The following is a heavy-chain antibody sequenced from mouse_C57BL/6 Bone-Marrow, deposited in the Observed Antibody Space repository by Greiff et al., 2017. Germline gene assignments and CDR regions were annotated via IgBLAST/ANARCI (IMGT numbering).Heavy chain of an antibody. V-gene: IGHV1-69*01. Sequence: VQLQQPGAELVMPGASVKLSCKASGYTFTSYWMHWVKQRPGQGLEWIGEIDPSDSYTNYNQKFKGKSTLTVDKSSSTAYMQLSSLTSEDSAVXYCARRDYDETWFAYWGQGTLVTVSA. CDR3: ARRDYDETWFAY. CDR2: IDPSDSYT. J-gene: IGHJ3*01. D-gene: IGHD2-4*01. CDR1: GYTFTSYW.